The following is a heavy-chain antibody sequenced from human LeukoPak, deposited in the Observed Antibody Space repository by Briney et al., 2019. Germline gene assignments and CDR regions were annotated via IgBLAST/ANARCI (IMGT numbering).Heavy chain of an antibody. CDR3: ARGTGSYDILIGHNPGAFDI. V-gene: IGHV1-8*02. D-gene: IGHD3-9*01. CDR1: GYTFTGYY. CDR2: MNPNSGNT. Sequence: ASVKVSCKASGYTFTGYYMQWVRQATGQGREWMGWMNPNSGNTGYAQKFQGRVTMTRNTSISTAYMELSSLRSEDTAVYYCARGTGSYDILIGHNPGAFDIWGQGTMVTVSS. J-gene: IGHJ3*02.